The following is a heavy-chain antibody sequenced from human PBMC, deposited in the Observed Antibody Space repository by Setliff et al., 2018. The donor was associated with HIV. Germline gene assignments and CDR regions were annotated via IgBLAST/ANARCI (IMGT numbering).Heavy chain of an antibody. CDR3: ARVGVVTAPGGYYYMDV. Sequence: PGGSLRLSCAASGLTFSSYSMNWVRQAPGKGLEWVSSISSSSSYIYYADSVKGRFTISRDNAKNSLYLQMNSLRAEDTAVYYCARVGVVTAPGGYYYMDVWGKGTTVTVSS. CDR2: ISSSSSYI. D-gene: IGHD2-21*02. J-gene: IGHJ6*03. V-gene: IGHV3-21*01. CDR1: GLTFSSYS.